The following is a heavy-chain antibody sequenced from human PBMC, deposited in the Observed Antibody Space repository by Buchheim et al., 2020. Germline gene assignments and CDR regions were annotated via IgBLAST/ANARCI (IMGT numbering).Heavy chain of an antibody. D-gene: IGHD4-17*01. Sequence: QVQLQQWGAGLLKPSETLSLTCAVYGGSFSGYYWSWIRQPPGKGLEWIGEINHSGSTNYNPSLKSRVTISVDTSKNQFPLKLSSVTAADTAVYYCASLPQPYGDNWFDPWGQGTL. J-gene: IGHJ5*02. CDR3: ASLPQPYGDNWFDP. CDR2: INHSGST. V-gene: IGHV4-34*01. CDR1: GGSFSGYY.